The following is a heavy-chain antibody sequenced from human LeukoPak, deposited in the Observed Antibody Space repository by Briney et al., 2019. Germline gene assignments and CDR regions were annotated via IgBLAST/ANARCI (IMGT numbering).Heavy chain of an antibody. D-gene: IGHD6-19*01. CDR3: ARVGNDSSGWRRFDY. CDR1: GGTFSSYA. CDR2: IIPIFGTA. V-gene: IGHV1-69*06. J-gene: IGHJ4*02. Sequence: GSSVKVSCKASGGTFSSYAISWVRQAPGQGLEWMGGIIPIFGTANYAQKFQGRVTITADKSTSTAYMELSSLRSEDTAVYYCARVGNDSSGWRRFDYWGQGTLVTVSS.